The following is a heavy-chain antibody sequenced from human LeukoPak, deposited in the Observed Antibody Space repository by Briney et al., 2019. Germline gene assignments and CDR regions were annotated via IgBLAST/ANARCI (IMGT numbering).Heavy chain of an antibody. CDR3: ARAARPYYYYYYYMDV. CDR1: GVRFGSFS. V-gene: IGHV3-48*04. CDR2: ISSSSSTI. J-gene: IGHJ6*03. Sequence: PGGSLRLSCAASGVRFGSFSMTWVRQAPGKGLEWVSYISSSSSTIYYADSVKGRFTISRDNAKNSLYLQMNSLRAEDTAVYYCARAARPYYYYYYYMDVWGKGTTVTVSS. D-gene: IGHD6-6*01.